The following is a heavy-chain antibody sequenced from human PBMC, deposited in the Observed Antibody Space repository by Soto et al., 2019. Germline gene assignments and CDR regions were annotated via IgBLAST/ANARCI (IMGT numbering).Heavy chain of an antibody. J-gene: IGHJ6*02. CDR2: ISYDGSNK. Sequence: QVQLVESGGGVVQPGRSLRLSCAASGFTFSSYGMHWVRQAPGKGLEWVAVISYDGSNKYYADSVKGRFTISRDNSKNMRYLKMNSLRAEDTAVYYCAKEGLVRDYYYYGMDVWGQGTTVTVSS. V-gene: IGHV3-30*18. CDR1: GFTFSSYG. D-gene: IGHD3-22*01. CDR3: AKEGLVRDYYYYGMDV.